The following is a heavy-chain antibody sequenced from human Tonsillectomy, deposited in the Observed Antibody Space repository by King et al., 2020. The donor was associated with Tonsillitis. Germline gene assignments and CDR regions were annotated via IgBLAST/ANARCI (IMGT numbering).Heavy chain of an antibody. CDR3: ARDHETFGSSIYNWFAP. CDR2: IWFDGNNK. CDR1: GFTFSTYG. J-gene: IGHJ5*02. V-gene: IGHV3-33*01. Sequence: VQLVESGGGVVQPGRSLRLSCAASGFTFSTYGMHWVRQAPGKGLEWVAVIWFDGNNKYYADSVKGRFTISRDNSKNTLYLQMNSLRAEDTAVYYCARDHETFGSSIYNWFAPWGQGTLVTVSS. D-gene: IGHD6-6*01.